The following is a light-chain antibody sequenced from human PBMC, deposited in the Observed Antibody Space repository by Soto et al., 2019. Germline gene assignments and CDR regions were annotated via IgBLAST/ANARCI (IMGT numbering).Light chain of an antibody. V-gene: IGLV1-40*01. Sequence: QPVLTQPPSVSGAPGQRVTISCTESSSNIGAGYDVHWYQQLPGTAPKLLIYGNSNRPSGVPDRFSGSKSGTSASLAITGLQAEDEADYYCQSYDSSLSRVFGGGTKVTVL. CDR2: GNS. J-gene: IGLJ2*01. CDR1: SSNIGAGYD. CDR3: QSYDSSLSRV.